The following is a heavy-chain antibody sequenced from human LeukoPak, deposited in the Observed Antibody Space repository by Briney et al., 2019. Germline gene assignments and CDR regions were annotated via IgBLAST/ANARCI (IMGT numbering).Heavy chain of an antibody. CDR3: ARDRGPSSGRLYPFAYYFDY. J-gene: IGHJ4*02. Sequence: ASVKVSCKASGYTFTGYHMHWVRQAPGQGLEWMGRINPNSGDTNYAQKFQGRVTITADESTSTAYMELSSLRSEDTAVYYCARDRGPSSGRLYPFAYYFDYWGQGTLVTVSS. V-gene: IGHV1-2*06. CDR1: GYTFTGYH. D-gene: IGHD3-3*01. CDR2: INPNSGDT.